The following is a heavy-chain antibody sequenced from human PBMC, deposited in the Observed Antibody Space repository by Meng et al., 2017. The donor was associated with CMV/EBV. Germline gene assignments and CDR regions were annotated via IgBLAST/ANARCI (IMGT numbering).Heavy chain of an antibody. V-gene: IGHV4-59*01. CDR3: ARVLAAAGNDAFDI. J-gene: IGHJ3*02. CDR1: GGSISSYY. D-gene: IGHD6-13*01. Sequence: SETLSLTCTVSGGSISSYYWSWIRQPPGKGLEWIGYIYYSGSTNYNPSLKSRVTISVDTSKNQFSLKLSSVTAADMAVYYCARVLAAAGNDAFDIWGQGTMVTVSS. CDR2: IYYSGST.